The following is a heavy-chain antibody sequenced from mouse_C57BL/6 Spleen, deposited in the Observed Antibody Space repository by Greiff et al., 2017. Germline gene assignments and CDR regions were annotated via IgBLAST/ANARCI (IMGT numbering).Heavy chain of an antibody. CDR3: KRRDGSSAFAC. Sequence: EVQLQQSGTVLARPGASVKMSCKTSGYTFTSYWMNWVKQRPGQGLEWIGAIDPGNGDTSYNQKFKGKAKLTADTSASTTYMERSSLTNEDSAVYDRKRRDGSSAFACWGQRALVTVSA. D-gene: IGHD1-1*01. J-gene: IGHJ3*01. CDR1: GYTFTSYW. CDR2: IDPGNGDT. V-gene: IGHV1-5*01.